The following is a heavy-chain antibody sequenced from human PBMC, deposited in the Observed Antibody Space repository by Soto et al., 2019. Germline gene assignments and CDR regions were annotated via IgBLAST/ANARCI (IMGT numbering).Heavy chain of an antibody. J-gene: IGHJ5*02. Sequence: SVKVSCKASGGTFSSYAISWVRQAPGQGLEWMGGIIPIFGTANYAQKFQGRVTITADKSTSTAYMEPSSLRSEDTAVYYCASSSGEYYDFWSGYGHDNWFDPWGQGTLVTVSS. CDR1: GGTFSSYA. V-gene: IGHV1-69*06. CDR3: ASSSGEYYDFWSGYGHDNWFDP. CDR2: IIPIFGTA. D-gene: IGHD3-3*01.